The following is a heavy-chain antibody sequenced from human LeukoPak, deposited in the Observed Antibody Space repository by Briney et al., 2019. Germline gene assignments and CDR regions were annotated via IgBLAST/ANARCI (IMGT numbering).Heavy chain of an antibody. CDR1: GFTLTSYT. J-gene: IGHJ4*02. V-gene: IGHV3-48*01. D-gene: IGHD3-9*01. CDR3: ARNFDA. Sequence: PGGSLRLSCAASGFTLTSYTMNWVRQAPGKGLEWVSYITSSSSTIYYADSVKGRFTMSRDNAENSLYLQMNSLRAEDTAVYYCARNFDAGGQGTLVTVSS. CDR2: ITSSSSTI.